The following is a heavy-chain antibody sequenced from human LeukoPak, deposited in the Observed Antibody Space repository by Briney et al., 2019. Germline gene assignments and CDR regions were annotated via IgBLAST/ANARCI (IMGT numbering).Heavy chain of an antibody. CDR3: ARDWESLAFDI. D-gene: IGHD1-26*01. CDR2: ISSSSSYI. J-gene: IGHJ3*02. Sequence: GGSLRLSCAASGFTFSSYSMNWVRQAPGKGLEWVSSISSSSSYIYYADSVKGRLTISRDNAKNSLYLQMNSLRAEDTAVYYCARDWESLAFDIWGQGTMVTVSS. CDR1: GFTFSSYS. V-gene: IGHV3-21*01.